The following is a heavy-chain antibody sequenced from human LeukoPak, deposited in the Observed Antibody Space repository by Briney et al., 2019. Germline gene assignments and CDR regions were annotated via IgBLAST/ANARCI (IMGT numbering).Heavy chain of an antibody. CDR1: GGSFSGYY. Sequence: SETLSLTCAVYGGSFSGYYWSWIRQPPGKGLEWIGEINHSGSANYNPSLKSRVTLSIDTSKNQFSLILGSVTAADTAVYYCARSAGYSSAWGQGTRVTVSS. CDR2: INHSGSA. V-gene: IGHV4-34*01. J-gene: IGHJ5*02. D-gene: IGHD6-19*01. CDR3: ARSAGYSSA.